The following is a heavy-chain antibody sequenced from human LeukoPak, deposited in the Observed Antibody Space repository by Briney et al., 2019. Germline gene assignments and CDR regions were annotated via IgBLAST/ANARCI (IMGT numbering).Heavy chain of an antibody. D-gene: IGHD2-2*01. Sequence: GGSLRLSCAASGFTFSSYGMHWVRQAPGKGLEWVAVISYDGSNKYYADSVKGRFTISRDNSKNTLYLQMNSLRAEDTAVYYCARNGIYQLHWVWFDPWGRGTLVTVSS. CDR1: GFTFSSYG. CDR2: ISYDGSNK. CDR3: ARNGIYQLHWVWFDP. J-gene: IGHJ5*02. V-gene: IGHV3-30*03.